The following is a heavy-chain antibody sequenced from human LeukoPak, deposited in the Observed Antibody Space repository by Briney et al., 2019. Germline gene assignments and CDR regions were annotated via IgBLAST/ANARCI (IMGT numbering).Heavy chain of an antibody. CDR3: AKVISGYDFGDAFDI. J-gene: IGHJ3*02. CDR2: ISGSGGST. Sequence: GGSLRLSCAASGFTLSSYAMSWVRQAPGKGLEWVSAISGSGGSTYYADSVKGRFTISRDNSKNTLYLQMNSLRAEDTAVYYCAKVISGYDFGDAFDIWGQGTMVTVSS. V-gene: IGHV3-23*01. CDR1: GFTLSSYA. D-gene: IGHD5-12*01.